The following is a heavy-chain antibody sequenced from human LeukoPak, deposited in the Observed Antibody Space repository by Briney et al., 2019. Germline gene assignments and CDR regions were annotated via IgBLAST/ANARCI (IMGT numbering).Heavy chain of an antibody. CDR1: GGPISSYY. V-gene: IGHV4-59*01. Sequence: SETLSLTCTVSGGPISSYYWSWIRQPPGKGLEWIGYIYYSGSTNYNPSLKSRVTISVDTSKNQFSLKLSSVTAADTAVYYCARARDTAMVLDYWGQGTLVTVSS. J-gene: IGHJ4*02. CDR3: ARARDTAMVLDY. D-gene: IGHD5-18*01. CDR2: IYYSGST.